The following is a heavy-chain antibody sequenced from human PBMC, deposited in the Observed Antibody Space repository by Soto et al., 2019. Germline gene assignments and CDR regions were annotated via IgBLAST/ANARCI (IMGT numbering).Heavy chain of an antibody. Sequence: GGSLRLSCAASGFTFGNYWMHWVRQAPGKGLEWVSRMNSDGSTTNYADSVKGRFTVSRDNARNTLYLQMNSLRAEDTAVYYCARESYDSSGADWYFDLWGRGTLVTVSS. CDR3: ARESYDSSGADWYFDL. CDR2: MNSDGSTT. D-gene: IGHD3-22*01. J-gene: IGHJ2*01. CDR1: GFTFGNYW. V-gene: IGHV3-74*01.